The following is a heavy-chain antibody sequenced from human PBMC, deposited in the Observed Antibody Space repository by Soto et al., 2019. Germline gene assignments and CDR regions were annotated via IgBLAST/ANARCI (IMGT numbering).Heavy chain of an antibody. CDR3: ARDKLTSGIDYFDS. Sequence: ASVKVSCKTSGYIFTDYHVHWVRQAPGQGLEWMGRISPRNGDTHYAQKFQGRVTMTRDTSTSTVYMEIKTLRSDDTAIFFCARDKLTSGIDYFDSWGQGTLVTVSS. J-gene: IGHJ4*02. CDR1: GYIFTDYH. D-gene: IGHD5-12*01. CDR2: ISPRNGDT. V-gene: IGHV1-2*06.